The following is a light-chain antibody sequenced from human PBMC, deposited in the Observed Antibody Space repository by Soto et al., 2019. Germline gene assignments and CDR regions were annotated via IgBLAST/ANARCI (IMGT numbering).Light chain of an antibody. CDR2: GAS. CDR1: QNLKFNS. V-gene: IGKV3-20*01. CDR3: QQYTSSPLT. J-gene: IGKJ4*01. Sequence: EIVLTQSPGTLSLSPGERATLSCRASQNLKFNSLAWYQQKPGQAPRLLIHGASNRATDIPDGFSGSGSGTDFTLTINRLEPEDYAVYFCQQYTSSPLTFGGGTKVEIK.